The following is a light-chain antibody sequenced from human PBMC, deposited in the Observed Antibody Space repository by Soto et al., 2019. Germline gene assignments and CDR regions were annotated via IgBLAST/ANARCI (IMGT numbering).Light chain of an antibody. CDR2: EVT. CDR1: SGDIGGYDY. CDR3: SSHTSGSTRV. Sequence: QSSLTQPPSVSVSPGQSIAISCTGTSGDIGGYDYVSWYQQHPDKAPKLMIYEVTKRPSWVSNRFSGSKSGNTASLTISGLQPEDEADYYCSSHTSGSTRVFGSGTKVTVL. J-gene: IGLJ1*01. V-gene: IGLV2-14*01.